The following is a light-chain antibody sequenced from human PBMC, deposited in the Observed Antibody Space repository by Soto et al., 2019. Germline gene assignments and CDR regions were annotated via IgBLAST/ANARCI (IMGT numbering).Light chain of an antibody. CDR2: DVS. CDR3: SSFTSSTTPV. J-gene: IGLJ2*01. V-gene: IGLV2-14*01. Sequence: QPVLTQPASVSGSPGQSITISCTGTSSDVGGYNYVSWYQQHPGKAPKLIIYDVSNRPSGVSNRFSGSKSGNTASLTISGLQAEDEADYYCSSFTSSTTPVFGGGTKLTVL. CDR1: SSDVGGYNY.